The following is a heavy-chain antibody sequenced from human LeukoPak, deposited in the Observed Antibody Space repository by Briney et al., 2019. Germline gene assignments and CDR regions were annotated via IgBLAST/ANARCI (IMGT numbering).Heavy chain of an antibody. CDR3: AKVCEGRGTRRPKDY. J-gene: IGHJ4*02. CDR1: GFPFSDYG. Sequence: GRSLRLSCAASGFPFSDYGMHWVRQARGKGLEWVALISYDGGNKFYADSVRDRFTISRENSNNTLFLQMNSQRIEDTAVYYCAKVCEGRGTRRPKDYWGQGTLVIVSS. CDR2: ISYDGGNK. V-gene: IGHV3-30*18. D-gene: IGHD1-7*01.